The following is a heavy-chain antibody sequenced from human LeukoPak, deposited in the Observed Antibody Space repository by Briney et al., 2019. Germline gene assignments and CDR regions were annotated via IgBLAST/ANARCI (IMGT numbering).Heavy chain of an antibody. Sequence: GASVKVSCKASGYTFTSYGISWVRQAPGQGLEWMGWISAYNGNTNYAQKLQGRVTMTTDTSTSTAYMELSSLRSEDTAVYYCARPTTRWFGELSPDASDIWGQGTMVTVSS. CDR2: ISAYNGNT. CDR3: ARPTTRWFGELSPDASDI. J-gene: IGHJ3*02. CDR1: GYTFTSYG. V-gene: IGHV1-18*01. D-gene: IGHD3-10*01.